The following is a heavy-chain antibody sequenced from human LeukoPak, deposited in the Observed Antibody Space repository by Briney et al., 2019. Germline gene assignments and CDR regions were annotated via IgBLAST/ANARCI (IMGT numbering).Heavy chain of an antibody. CDR2: IYTSGST. Sequence: SETLSLTCTVSGASISTYYWSWLRRPPGKGLEWLGYIYTSGSTNYNPSLKSRVTISIDTSKTQFSLKLSSVTAADTAVYYCARHGFGYYDSSGYYYLGYFDYWGQGTLVTVSS. CDR1: GASISTYY. J-gene: IGHJ4*02. V-gene: IGHV4-4*09. CDR3: ARHGFGYYDSSGYYYLGYFDY. D-gene: IGHD3-22*01.